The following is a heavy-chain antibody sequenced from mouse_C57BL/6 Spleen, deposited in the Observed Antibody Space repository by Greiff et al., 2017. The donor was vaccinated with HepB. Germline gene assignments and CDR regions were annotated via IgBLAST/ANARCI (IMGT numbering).Heavy chain of an antibody. J-gene: IGHJ4*01. V-gene: IGHV1-15*01. CDR3: TREPTTVVAYYAMDY. CDR2: IDPETGGT. CDR1: GYTFTDYE. Sequence: VKLQESGAELVRPGASVTLSCKASGYTFTDYEMHWVKQTPVHGLEWIGAIDPETGGTAYNQKFKGKAILTADKSSSTAYMELRSLTSEDSAVYYCTREPTTVVAYYAMDYWGQGTSVTVSS. D-gene: IGHD1-1*01.